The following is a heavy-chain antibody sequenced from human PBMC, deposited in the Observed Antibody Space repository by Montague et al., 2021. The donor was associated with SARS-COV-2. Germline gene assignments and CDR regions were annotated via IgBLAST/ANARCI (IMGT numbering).Heavy chain of an antibody. J-gene: IGHJ4*02. CDR2: IYYSGTT. CDR1: SGSIISSGYY. V-gene: IGHV4-39*02. CDR3: ARGMIRGVTTPFDY. Sequence: SETLSLTCSVSSGSIISSGYYWGWIRQPPGKELEWIGNIYYSGTTYYXPSLQSRGTISVDTSKNHLSLRLGSVTAADTAVYFCARGMIRGVTTPFDYWGQGSQVTVSS. D-gene: IGHD3-10*01.